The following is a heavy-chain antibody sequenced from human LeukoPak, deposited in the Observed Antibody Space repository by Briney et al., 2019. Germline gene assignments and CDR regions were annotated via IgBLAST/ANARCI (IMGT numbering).Heavy chain of an antibody. Sequence: GGSLRLSCTTSGCAFDGFDRSWVRQPAGKGLEWVGFIRRRAYGGAAEYAASVKGRFVISRDHSKGIAYLQMNSLKTEDTAVYYCSRNGLVDFDYWGQGSRVIVSP. V-gene: IGHV3-49*04. J-gene: IGHJ4*02. CDR3: SRNGLVDFDY. CDR2: IRRRAYGGAA. CDR1: GCAFDGFD.